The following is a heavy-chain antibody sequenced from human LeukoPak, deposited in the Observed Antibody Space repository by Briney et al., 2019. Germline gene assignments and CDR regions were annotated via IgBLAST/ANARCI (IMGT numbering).Heavy chain of an antibody. D-gene: IGHD6-19*01. CDR1: GGSISSYY. CDR3: ARHHRISGWYYYYGMDV. Sequence: SETLSLTCTVSGGSISSYYWSWIRQPPGKGLEWIEYIYYSGSTNYNPSLKSRVTISVDTSKNQFSLKLSSVTAADTAVYYCARHHRISGWYYYYGMDVWGQGTTVTVSS. J-gene: IGHJ6*02. V-gene: IGHV4-59*08. CDR2: IYYSGST.